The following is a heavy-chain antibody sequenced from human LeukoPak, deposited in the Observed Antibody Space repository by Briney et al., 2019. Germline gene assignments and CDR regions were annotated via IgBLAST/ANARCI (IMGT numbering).Heavy chain of an antibody. CDR3: ARVRGDSSSWFYYYYYMDV. Sequence: SVKVSCKASGYTFTSYGISWVRQAPGQGLEWMGGIIPIFGTANYAQKFQGRVTITADKSTSTAYMELSSLRSEDTAVYYCARVRGDSSSWFYYYYYMDVWGKGTTVTVSS. V-gene: IGHV1-69*06. CDR2: IIPIFGTA. D-gene: IGHD6-13*01. J-gene: IGHJ6*03. CDR1: GYTFTSYG.